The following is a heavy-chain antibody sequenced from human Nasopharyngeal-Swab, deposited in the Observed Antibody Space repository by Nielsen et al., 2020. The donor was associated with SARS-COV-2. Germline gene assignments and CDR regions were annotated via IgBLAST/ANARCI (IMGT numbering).Heavy chain of an antibody. V-gene: IGHV4-59*01. D-gene: IGHD5-24*01. CDR2: MYFGVST. CDR3: AGSGWLHPFDY. J-gene: IGHJ4*02. CDR1: GGSISNYY. Sequence: SETLSLTCAVSGGSISNYYWSWIRQPPGKGLEWIGYMYFGVSTNYSPSLKSRVTMSIDTSKMQFSLDLASVTAADTAVYYCAGSGWLHPFDYWGPGTLVTVSS.